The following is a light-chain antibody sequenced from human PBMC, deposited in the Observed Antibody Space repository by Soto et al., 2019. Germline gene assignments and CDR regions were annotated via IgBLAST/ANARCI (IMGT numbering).Light chain of an antibody. Sequence: EIVLTQSPGTLSLSPGEGVTLSCRASQSVSSSFLAWYQQKPGQAPRLLIYSVSTRATGIPARFSGSGSGTEFTLTISSLQSEDFAVYYCQQYNNWPKMFGQGTKVDIK. V-gene: IGKV3-15*01. CDR3: QQYNNWPKM. CDR1: QSVSSS. J-gene: IGKJ1*01. CDR2: SVS.